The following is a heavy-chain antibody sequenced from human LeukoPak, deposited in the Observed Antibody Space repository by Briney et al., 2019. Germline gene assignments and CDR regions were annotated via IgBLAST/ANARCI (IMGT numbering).Heavy chain of an antibody. CDR1: GFTFSKYW. D-gene: IGHD6-19*01. J-gene: IGHJ4*02. CDR3: ATKQWLAPPPDS. Sequence: GGSLRLSCAASGFTFSKYWMLWVRQAPGKGLESVSRINTDGTVTTYAHSVKGRFTVSRDNADNTMFLQMNSVRDEDTAVYYCATKQWLAPPPDSWGQGTPVTVSS. CDR2: INTDGTVT. V-gene: IGHV3-74*01.